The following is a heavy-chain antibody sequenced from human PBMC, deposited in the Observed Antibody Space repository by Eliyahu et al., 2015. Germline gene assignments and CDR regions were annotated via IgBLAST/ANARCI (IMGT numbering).Heavy chain of an antibody. Sequence: QVQLQQWGAGLLKPSETLSXXCAVXGGSFXXYYWSWIXQPPGKGLEWIGEXNHSGSTNYNPSLKSRVTISVDTSKNQFSLKLSSVTAADTAVYYCARGRLLWFGDPKPVDYWGQGTLVTVSS. CDR2: XNHSGST. CDR1: GGSFXXYY. D-gene: IGHD3-10*01. CDR3: ARGRLLWFGDPKPVDY. V-gene: IGHV4-34*01. J-gene: IGHJ4*02.